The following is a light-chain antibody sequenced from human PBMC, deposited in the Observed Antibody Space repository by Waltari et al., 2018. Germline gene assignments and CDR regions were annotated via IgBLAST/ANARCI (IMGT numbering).Light chain of an antibody. Sequence: DIQMTQSPPTLSASVGDRATITCRVSQSISGWLVWYQQKPGRAPKLLIFKASMLESGVTSRFSGSGSRTEFTLTISSLQPDDFATYFCQYYGTFGQGTKVEIK. J-gene: IGKJ1*01. CDR1: QSISGW. V-gene: IGKV1-5*03. CDR3: QYYGT. CDR2: KAS.